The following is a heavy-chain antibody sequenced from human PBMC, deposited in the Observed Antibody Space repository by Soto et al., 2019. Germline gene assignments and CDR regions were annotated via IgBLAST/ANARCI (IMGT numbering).Heavy chain of an antibody. CDR1: GGSIRSSY. D-gene: IGHD1-1*01. Sequence: KTSETLSLTCTVSGGSIRSSYWTWIRQPPGKGLEWIGHMYFSGTTNFNPSLKSRITMSVDTSKNQFSLKLSSVTAADTAVYYCARAAETGGNWFDPWRQGTLVTVSS. CDR3: ARAAETGGNWFDP. CDR2: MYFSGTT. V-gene: IGHV4-59*01. J-gene: IGHJ5*02.